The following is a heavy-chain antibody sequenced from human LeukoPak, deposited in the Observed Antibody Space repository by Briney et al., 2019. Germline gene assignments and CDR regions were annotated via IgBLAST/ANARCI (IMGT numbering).Heavy chain of an antibody. CDR3: ARSRGSSGWYQNNWFDP. D-gene: IGHD6-19*01. CDR1: GFTFSSYA. J-gene: IGHJ5*02. Sequence: VGSLRLSCAASGFTFSSYAMHWVRQAPGKGLEWVAVISYDGSNKYYADSVKGRFTISRDNSKNTLYLQMNSLRAEDSAVYYCARSRGSSGWYQNNWFDPWGQGTLVTVSS. CDR2: ISYDGSNK. V-gene: IGHV3-30-3*01.